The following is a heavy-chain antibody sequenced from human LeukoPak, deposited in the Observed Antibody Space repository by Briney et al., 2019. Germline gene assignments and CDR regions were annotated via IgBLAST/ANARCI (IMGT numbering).Heavy chain of an antibody. CDR3: ARGHIVTASFDY. Sequence: GASVKVSCKASGYTFTDFYTYWVRQAPGQGLEWMGWINLNSGDTNYAQNLQGRVTMTRDTSITTAYMELTSLRSDDTAMYYRARGHIVTASFDYWGQGSLVTVSS. J-gene: IGHJ4*02. V-gene: IGHV1-2*02. CDR2: INLNSGDT. D-gene: IGHD3-9*01. CDR1: GYTFTDFY.